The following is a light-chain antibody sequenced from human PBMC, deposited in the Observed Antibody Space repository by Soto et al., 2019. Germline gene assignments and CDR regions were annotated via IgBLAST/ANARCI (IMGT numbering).Light chain of an antibody. CDR2: DAS. V-gene: IGKV1-5*01. CDR3: QQYNSYRT. CDR1: QSIATW. Sequence: DIQMTQSPSTLSASVGDRVTITCRASQSIATWLAWYQQKPGKAPNPLIYDASNLESGVPSRFSGSGSGTEFTLTISSLQPDDLATYYCQQYNSYRTFGQGTKVEIK. J-gene: IGKJ1*01.